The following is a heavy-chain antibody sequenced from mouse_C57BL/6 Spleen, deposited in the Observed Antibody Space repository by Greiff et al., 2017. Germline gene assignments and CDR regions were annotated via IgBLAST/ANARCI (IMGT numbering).Heavy chain of an antibody. V-gene: IGHV14-3*01. J-gene: IGHJ1*03. Sequence: EVKLVESVAELVRPGASVKLSCTASGFHIKNTYMHWVKQRPEQGLEWIGRIDPANGNTKYAPKFQGKATITADTSSNTAYLQLSSLTSEDTAIYYCASPHYYGSSYWYFDVWGTGTTGTVSS. CDR2: IDPANGNT. CDR3: ASPHYYGSSYWYFDV. CDR1: GFHIKNTY. D-gene: IGHD1-1*01.